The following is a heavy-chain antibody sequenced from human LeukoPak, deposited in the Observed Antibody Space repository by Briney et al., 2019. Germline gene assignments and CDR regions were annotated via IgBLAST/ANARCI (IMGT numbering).Heavy chain of an antibody. V-gene: IGHV3-23*01. Sequence: GGSLRLSCAVSAFTFSTYAMSWVRQAPGKGLEWVSAISAGADSTYYADSVQGRFTISRDNSKNTLYLQMSGLRAEDTAVYFCARGAYGDYDPWGQGTLVTVSS. CDR3: ARGAYGDYDP. J-gene: IGHJ5*02. D-gene: IGHD4-17*01. CDR1: AFTFSTYA. CDR2: ISAGADST.